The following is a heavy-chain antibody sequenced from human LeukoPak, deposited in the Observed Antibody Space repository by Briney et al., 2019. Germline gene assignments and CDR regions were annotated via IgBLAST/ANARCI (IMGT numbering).Heavy chain of an antibody. V-gene: IGHV3-9*01. CDR2: ISWNSGSI. CDR1: GFTFDDYA. Sequence: GRSLRLSCAASGFTFDDYAMHWVRHAPGKGLEWVSGISWNSGSIGYADSVKGRFTISRDNAKNSLYLQMNSLRAEDTALYYCAKDKYSGSYYVFDYWGQGTLVTVSS. CDR3: AKDKYSGSYYVFDY. J-gene: IGHJ4*02. D-gene: IGHD1-26*01.